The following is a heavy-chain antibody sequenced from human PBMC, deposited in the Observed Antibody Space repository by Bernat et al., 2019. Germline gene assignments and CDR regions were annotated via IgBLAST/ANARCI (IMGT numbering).Heavy chain of an antibody. Sequence: EVQLVESGGNLVQPGGSLRLSCAASGFTFRSYWIHWVRQAPGKGLVWVSHIDSDGSDTIYADSVRGRFTISRDNAKNTLYLQMNSLRADDTAVYYCARGGFHHGFDIWGQGTMVTVSS. D-gene: IGHD2-21*01. CDR2: IDSDGSDT. V-gene: IGHV3-74*01. CDR3: ARGGFHHGFDI. J-gene: IGHJ3*02. CDR1: GFTFRSYW.